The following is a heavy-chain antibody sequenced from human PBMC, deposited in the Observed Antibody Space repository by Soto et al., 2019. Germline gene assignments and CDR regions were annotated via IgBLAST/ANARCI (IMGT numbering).Heavy chain of an antibody. CDR3: ARGQLVWYGDLTPYYRDMDV. D-gene: IGHD3-10*01. Sequence: SETLSLTCAFYGGSFDDFYWSWVRQSPGKGLEWIGEISHDGGTNYSPSLASRISISADTSKNQFSLHLKSVTAADTGLYYCARGQLVWYGDLTPYYRDMDVWGQGTTVTVSS. CDR2: ISHDGGT. J-gene: IGHJ6*02. CDR1: GGSFDDFY. V-gene: IGHV4-34*01.